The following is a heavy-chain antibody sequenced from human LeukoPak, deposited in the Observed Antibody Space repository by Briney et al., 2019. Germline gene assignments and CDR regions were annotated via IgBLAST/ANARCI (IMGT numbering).Heavy chain of an antibody. D-gene: IGHD6-13*01. J-gene: IGHJ4*02. CDR2: IYTSGST. V-gene: IGHV4-61*02. CDR1: GGSISSGSYY. CDR3: ARDGSSSWYDGFDY. Sequence: PSQTLSLTCTVSGGSISSGSYYWSWIRQPAGKGLEWIGRIYTSGSTNYNPSLKSRVTISVDTSKNQFSLKLSSATAADTAVYYCARDGSSSWYDGFDYWGQGTLVTVSS.